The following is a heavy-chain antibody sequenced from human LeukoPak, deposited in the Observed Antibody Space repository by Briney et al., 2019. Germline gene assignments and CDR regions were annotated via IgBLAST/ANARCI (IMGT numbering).Heavy chain of an antibody. J-gene: IGHJ4*02. Sequence: GGSLRLSCAASGFTFSSYWMRWVRQAPGKGREWVANIKQGGSEKYYVDSVKGRFTISRDNAKNSLYLQMNSLRAEDTAVYYCARSPLSFGELSFDYWGQGTLVTVSS. CDR1: GFTFSSYW. D-gene: IGHD3-10*01. CDR2: IKQGGSEK. V-gene: IGHV3-7*03. CDR3: ARSPLSFGELSFDY.